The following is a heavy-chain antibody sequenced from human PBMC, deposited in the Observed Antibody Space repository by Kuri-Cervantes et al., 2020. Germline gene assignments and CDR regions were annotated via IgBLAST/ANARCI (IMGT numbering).Heavy chain of an antibody. CDR1: GFTFSSYA. V-gene: IGHV3-30-3*01. D-gene: IGHD2-8*01. J-gene: IGHJ6*02. CDR2: ISYDGSNK. Sequence: LSLTCAASGFTFSSYAMHWVRQAPGKGLEWVAVISYDGSNKYYADSVKGRFTISRDNSKNTLYLQMNSLRAEDTAVYYCAKDVLMVYATPYGMDVWGQGTTVTVSS. CDR3: AKDVLMVYATPYGMDV.